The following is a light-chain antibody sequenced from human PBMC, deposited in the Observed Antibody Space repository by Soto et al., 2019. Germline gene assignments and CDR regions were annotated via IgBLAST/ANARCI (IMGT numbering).Light chain of an antibody. CDR1: QTISSW. V-gene: IGKV1-5*03. Sequence: DIQMTQSPSTLSGSVGDRVTITCRASQTISSWLAWYQQKPGKAPKLLIYKASTLKNGVPSRFSCSGSGTEFTLTISSLQPDDFATYYSQHYNSYSEAFGQGTKVDIK. CDR3: QHYNSYSEA. J-gene: IGKJ1*01. CDR2: KAS.